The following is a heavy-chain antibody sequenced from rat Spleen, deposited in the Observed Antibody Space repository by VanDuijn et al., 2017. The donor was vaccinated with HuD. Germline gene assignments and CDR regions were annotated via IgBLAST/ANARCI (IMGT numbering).Heavy chain of an antibody. J-gene: IGHJ3*01. CDR3: TRPSYGYPFAY. Sequence: EVQLVESGGGLVQPGRSLKLSCVASGFTFNNYWMTWIRQAPGKGLEWIASITKTGDNTYYPDSVQGRFTISRNNAKDTLYLQMDSLRSEDTATYYCTRPSYGYPFAYWGQGTLVTVSS. D-gene: IGHD1-7*01. CDR1: GFTFNNYW. CDR2: ITKTGDNT. V-gene: IGHV5-31*01.